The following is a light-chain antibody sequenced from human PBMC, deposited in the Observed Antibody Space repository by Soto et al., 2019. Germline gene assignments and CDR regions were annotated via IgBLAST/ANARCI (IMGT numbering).Light chain of an antibody. Sequence: EIVLTQSPGTLSLSPGERATLSCRASESVRTSYLAWYQQKPGQAPRLLIYGASGRATGIPDRFSVSASGTDFTLTSSRLEPEDFAVYYCQHYGTSALFGPGTKVDIK. CDR3: QHYGTSAL. CDR1: ESVRTSY. CDR2: GAS. V-gene: IGKV3-20*01. J-gene: IGKJ3*01.